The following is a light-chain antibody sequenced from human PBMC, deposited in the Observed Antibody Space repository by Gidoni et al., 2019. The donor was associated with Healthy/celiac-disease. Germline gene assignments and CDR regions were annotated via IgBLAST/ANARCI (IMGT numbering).Light chain of an antibody. V-gene: IGLV2-23*02. CDR2: EFS. J-gene: IGLJ3*02. CDR3: CSYAGSWV. Sequence: QSALTQPASVSGSPGPSITISCTGTNSDVGNYNLVSWYQQHPVKAPKLMIYEFSKRPSGVSNRFSGSKSGNTASLTISGLQAEDEADYYCCSYAGSWVFGGGTKLTVL. CDR1: NSDVGNYNL.